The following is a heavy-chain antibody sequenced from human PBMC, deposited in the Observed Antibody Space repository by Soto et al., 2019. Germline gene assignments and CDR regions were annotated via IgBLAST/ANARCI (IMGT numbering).Heavy chain of an antibody. V-gene: IGHV4-4*02. CDR3: AGVLGYGGYYYYYGMDV. J-gene: IGHJ6*02. CDR1: GGSISSSNW. Sequence: PSETLSLTCAVSGGSISSSNWWSWVRQPPGKGLEWIGEIYHSGSTNYNPSLKSRVTISVDKSKNQFSLKLSSVTVADTAVYYCAGVLGYGGYYYYYGMDVWGQGTTVTVSS. CDR2: IYHSGST. D-gene: IGHD3-16*01.